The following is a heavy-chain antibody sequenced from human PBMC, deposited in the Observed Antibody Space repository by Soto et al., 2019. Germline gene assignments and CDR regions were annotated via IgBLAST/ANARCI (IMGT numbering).Heavy chain of an antibody. CDR1: GFTFSNYG. J-gene: IGHJ4*02. CDR2: ISNSGGNT. CDR3: ARKSRDFDC. V-gene: IGHV3-23*01. Sequence: EVQLLESGGGLVQPGGSMRLSCAASGFTFSNYGMSWVRQAPGKGLEWVSTISNSGGNTYYADSMKGRFTISRDNSKNSLYLHMNDLRAEDTAVYYCARKSRDFDCWGQGTLVTVSS.